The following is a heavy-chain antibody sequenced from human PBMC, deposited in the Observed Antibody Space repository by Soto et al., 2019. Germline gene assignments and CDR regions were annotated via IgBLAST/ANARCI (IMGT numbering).Heavy chain of an antibody. V-gene: IGHV3-7*03. CDR1: GLTFNSYY. D-gene: IGHD4-4*01. CDR3: ATDSSFDY. CDR2: IKQDGSDK. Sequence: GGSLRLSCATSGLTFNSYYMSCVRQAPGKGLEWVANIKQDGSDKFYMDSVKGRFTISRDNSKNSVYLQMNSLTVEDTAVYYCATDSSFDYWGQGTLVTVSS. J-gene: IGHJ4*02.